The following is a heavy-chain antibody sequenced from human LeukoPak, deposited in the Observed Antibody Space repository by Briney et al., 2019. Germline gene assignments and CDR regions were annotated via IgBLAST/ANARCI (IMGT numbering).Heavy chain of an antibody. CDR1: GFTFSSYA. CDR2: ISYDGSNK. CDR3: ARDLDY. V-gene: IGHV3-30*04. J-gene: IGHJ4*02. Sequence: GRSLRLSCAASGFTFSSYAMHWVRQAPGKGLEWVAVISYDGSNKYYADSVKGRFTISRDNSKNTLYLQMNSLRAEDTAVFYCARDLDYWGQGTLVTVSS.